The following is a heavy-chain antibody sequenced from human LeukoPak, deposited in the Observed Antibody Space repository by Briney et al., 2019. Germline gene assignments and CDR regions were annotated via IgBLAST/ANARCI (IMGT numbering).Heavy chain of an antibody. CDR1: GFTFSSYG. V-gene: IGHV3-30*03. CDR2: ISYDGSNK. Sequence: PGGSLRLSCAASGFTFSSYGMHWVRQAPGKGLEWVAVISYDGSNKYYADSVKGRFTISRDNSKNTLYLQMNSLRAEDTAVYYCCRSGNWNDWEGFDYWGQGTLVTVSS. CDR3: CRSGNWNDWEGFDY. D-gene: IGHD1-1*01. J-gene: IGHJ4*02.